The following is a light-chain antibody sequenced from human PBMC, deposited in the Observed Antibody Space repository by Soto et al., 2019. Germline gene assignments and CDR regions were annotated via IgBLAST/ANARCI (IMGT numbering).Light chain of an antibody. CDR3: CSYTTTTAFYV. CDR2: EVS. CDR1: SSNVGSYNL. Sequence: QSALAQPASVSGSPGQSITISCTGTSSNVGSYNLVSWYQQHPGKAPKLMIYEVSKRPSGVSNRFSGSKSGNTASLTISGLQAEDEGDYYCCSYTTTTAFYVFGTGTKVTVL. V-gene: IGLV2-23*02. J-gene: IGLJ1*01.